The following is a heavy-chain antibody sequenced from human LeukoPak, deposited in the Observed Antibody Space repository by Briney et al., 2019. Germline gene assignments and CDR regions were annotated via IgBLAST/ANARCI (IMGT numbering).Heavy chain of an antibody. CDR1: GDSISSNSYY. Sequence: SETLSLTCTVSGDSISSNSYYWGWIRQPPGKGLEWISSMYYSGNSYYNPSLESRVTISVDTSKNKLAPKLSSVTAADTAVYYCERHSGHIDRGYDNYFDYWGQGTLVTVSS. D-gene: IGHD5-12*01. CDR3: ERHSGHIDRGYDNYFDY. CDR2: MYYSGNS. V-gene: IGHV4-39*01. J-gene: IGHJ4*02.